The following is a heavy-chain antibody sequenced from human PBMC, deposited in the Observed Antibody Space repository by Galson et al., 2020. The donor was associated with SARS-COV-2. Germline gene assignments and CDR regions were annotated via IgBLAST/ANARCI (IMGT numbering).Heavy chain of an antibody. J-gene: IGHJ4*02. D-gene: IGHD3-22*01. Sequence: GESLKISCAASGFTFSTYYMHWVRQPPGRGLVWVSRINSDGSGTDYADSVKGRFTISRDNAKNTLYLQMNSLRAEDTAVYYCARDRDTSGYYNLGGDYWGQGSLVTVSS. CDR1: GFTFSTYY. V-gene: IGHV3-74*01. CDR3: ARDRDTSGYYNLGGDY. CDR2: INSDGSGT.